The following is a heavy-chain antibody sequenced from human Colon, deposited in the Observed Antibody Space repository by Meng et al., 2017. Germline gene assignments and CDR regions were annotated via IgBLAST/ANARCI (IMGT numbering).Heavy chain of an antibody. CDR2: IGHSGIT. CDR3: VRSSGWVRTGFDP. CDR1: GGSISTSGYY. Sequence: QPQLQESGPGLGKPSEALSLTCRVSGGSISTSGYYWGWIRQPPGKGLEWIGSIGHSGITYYTPSLKSRVTVSIDTSKSQFSLKLTSVTAADTVVYYCVRSSGWVRTGFDPWGQGTLVTVSS. J-gene: IGHJ5*02. V-gene: IGHV4-39*01. D-gene: IGHD6-19*01.